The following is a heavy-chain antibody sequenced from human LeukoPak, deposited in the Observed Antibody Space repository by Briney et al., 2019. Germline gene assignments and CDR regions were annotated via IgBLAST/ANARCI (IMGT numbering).Heavy chain of an antibody. D-gene: IGHD6-19*01. CDR2: ISGSGGST. V-gene: IGHV3-23*01. CDR3: AKDYSSGVWYFDY. Sequence: WGSLCLSCAASGFTFSSYALSWVRQASGKGLEWVSAISGSGGSTYYAYSVKGRITISTDNSKNTLYLQMNSLRAEDTAVYYCAKDYSSGVWYFDYWGQRTLVTVSS. J-gene: IGHJ4*02. CDR1: GFTFSSYA.